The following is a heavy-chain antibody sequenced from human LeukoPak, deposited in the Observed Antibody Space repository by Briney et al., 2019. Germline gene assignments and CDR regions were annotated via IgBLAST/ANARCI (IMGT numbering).Heavy chain of an antibody. CDR2: INEDGRVT. J-gene: IGHJ4*02. CDR1: GFTFSSYW. Sequence: GGSLRLSCAASGFTFSSYWVHWVRQSQEKRLVWVSRINEDGRVTDYADSVKGRFTISRDNARNTLYLQMHSLRVEDTAVYYCARDLRGIHDYWGQGTLVTVSS. D-gene: IGHD3-16*01. V-gene: IGHV3-74*01. CDR3: ARDLRGIHDY.